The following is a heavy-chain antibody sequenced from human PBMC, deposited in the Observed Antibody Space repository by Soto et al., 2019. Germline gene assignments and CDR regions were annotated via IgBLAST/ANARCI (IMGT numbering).Heavy chain of an antibody. V-gene: IGHV4-59*01. CDR1: GGSISSYY. Sequence: SETLSLTCTVSGGSISSYYWSWIRQPPGKGLEWIGYIYYSGSTNYNPSLKSRVTISVDTSKNQFSLKLSSVTAADTAVYYCATLTLISLVRGGIPPDPADYWGQGTLVTVSS. J-gene: IGHJ4*02. D-gene: IGHD3-10*01. CDR2: IYYSGST. CDR3: ATLTLISLVRGGIPPDPADY.